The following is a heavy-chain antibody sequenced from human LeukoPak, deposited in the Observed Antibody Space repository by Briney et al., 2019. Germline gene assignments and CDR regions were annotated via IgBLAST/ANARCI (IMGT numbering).Heavy chain of an antibody. CDR3: ARAAGESERGGDYFDY. D-gene: IGHD3-10*01. V-gene: IGHV1-69*01. CDR2: IIPIFGTA. CDR1: GGTFSSYA. J-gene: IGHJ4*02. Sequence: GASVKVSCKASGGTFSSYAISLVRQAPGQGLEWMGGIIPIFGTANYAQKFQGRVTITADESTSTAYMELSSLRSEDTAVYYCARAAGESERGGDYFDYWGQGTLVTVSS.